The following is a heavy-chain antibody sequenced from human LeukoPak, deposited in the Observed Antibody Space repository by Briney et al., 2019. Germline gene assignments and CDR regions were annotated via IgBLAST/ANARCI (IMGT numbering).Heavy chain of an antibody. D-gene: IGHD6-13*01. CDR1: GGTFSSYD. J-gene: IGHJ6*03. V-gene: IGHV1-8*03. CDR3: ARGLTDSSSWAYYYYYMDV. CDR2: MNPNSGNT. Sequence: GSSVKVSCKASGGTFSSYDINWVRQATGQGLEWMGWMNPNSGNTGYAQKFQGRVTITRNTSISTAYMELSSLRSEDTAVYYCARGLTDSSSWAYYYYYMDVWGKGTTVTVSS.